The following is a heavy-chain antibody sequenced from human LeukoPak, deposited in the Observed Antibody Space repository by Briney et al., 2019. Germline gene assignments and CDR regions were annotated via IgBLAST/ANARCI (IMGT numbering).Heavy chain of an antibody. Sequence: SETLSLTCTVSDGSISSYYWSWIRQPPGKGLEWIGYIYYSGSTNYNPSLKSRVTISVDTSKNQFSLKLSSVTAADTAVYYCARYKYYDSSGYDYWGQGTLVTVSS. D-gene: IGHD3-22*01. J-gene: IGHJ4*02. CDR3: ARYKYYDSSGYDY. CDR1: DGSISSYY. V-gene: IGHV4-59*01. CDR2: IYYSGST.